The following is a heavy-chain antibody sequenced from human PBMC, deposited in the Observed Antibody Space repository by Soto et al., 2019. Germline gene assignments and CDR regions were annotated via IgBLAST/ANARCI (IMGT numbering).Heavy chain of an antibody. CDR3: ARGDYNDYFDF. Sequence: QVQLQESGPGLVKPSQTLSLTCAVSGVSINTGGYSWNWIRQSPGKALEWMGHIYQSGSTYYKPSLKGRITISVDMCNNDFSLEVTSVTPADTAVYSCARGDYNDYFDFWGQGALVTVSS. CDR2: IYQSGST. V-gene: IGHV4-30-2*06. J-gene: IGHJ4*02. D-gene: IGHD4-4*01. CDR1: GVSINTGGYS.